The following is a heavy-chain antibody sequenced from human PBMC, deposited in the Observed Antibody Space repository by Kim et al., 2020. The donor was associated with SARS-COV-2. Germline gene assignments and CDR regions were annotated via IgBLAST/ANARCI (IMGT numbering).Heavy chain of an antibody. V-gene: IGHV3-30-3*01. CDR2: ISFDGRNK. Sequence: GGSLRLSCAASGLSFDSYSMNWVRQAPGNGLEWVAVISFDGRNKDYADSVKGRFTISRDNSKSTLHLQMNSLRAEDTAVYYCARGNYYESVSLSDYYNGIDVWGQGPTVTVSS. D-gene: IGHD3-10*01. CDR1: GLSFDSYS. J-gene: IGHJ6*02. CDR3: ARGNYYESVSLSDYYNGIDV.